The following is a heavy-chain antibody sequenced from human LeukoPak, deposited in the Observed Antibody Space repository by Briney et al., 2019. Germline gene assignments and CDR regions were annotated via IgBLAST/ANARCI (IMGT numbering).Heavy chain of an antibody. CDR3: ARAVSPPNYYMDV. CDR2: IYNDGAT. Sequence: NRSETLSLTCAVSGVSISRYSWSWIRRPPGKGLEWIGYIYNDGATNYSPSLKSRVTMSLDTSKNQFSLKLDSVAAADTSLYYCARAVSPPNYYMDVWGTGTPVTVSS. D-gene: IGHD3-16*01. V-gene: IGHV4-59*01. J-gene: IGHJ6*03. CDR1: GVSISRYS.